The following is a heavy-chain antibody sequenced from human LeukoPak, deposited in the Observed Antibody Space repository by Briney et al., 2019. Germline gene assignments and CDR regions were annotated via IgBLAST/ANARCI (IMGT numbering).Heavy chain of an antibody. V-gene: IGHV4-31*03. D-gene: IGHD3-10*01. CDR3: ARESITMVRGVISDGMDV. J-gene: IGHJ6*04. CDR2: IYYSGST. CDR1: GGSISSGGYY. Sequence: SQTLSLTCTVSGGSISSGGYYWSWIRQHPGKGLEWIGYIYYSGSTYYNPSLKSRVAISVDTSKNQFSLKLSSVTAADTAVYYCARESITMVRGVISDGMDVWGKGTTVTVSS.